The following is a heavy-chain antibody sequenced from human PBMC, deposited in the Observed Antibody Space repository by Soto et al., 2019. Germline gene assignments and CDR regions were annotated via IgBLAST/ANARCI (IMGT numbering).Heavy chain of an antibody. CDR3: ARDAYGSGQNYYYYYGMDV. CDR2: ISSSGSTI. Sequence: GGSLRLSCAASGFTFSDYYMSWIRQAPGKGLEWVSYISSSGSTIYYADSVKGRFTISRDNAKNSLYLQMNSLRAEDTAVYYCARDAYGSGQNYYYYYGMDVWRQGTTVTVSS. V-gene: IGHV3-11*01. CDR1: GFTFSDYY. D-gene: IGHD3-10*01. J-gene: IGHJ6*02.